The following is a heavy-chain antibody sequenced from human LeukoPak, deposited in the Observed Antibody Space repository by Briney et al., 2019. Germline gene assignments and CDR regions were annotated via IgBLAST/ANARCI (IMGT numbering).Heavy chain of an antibody. V-gene: IGHV3-20*04. CDR1: GFTFDDYG. D-gene: IGHD1-26*01. CDR3: AGGSGRYYDY. Sequence: GGSLRLSCAASGFTFDDYGMSWVRQAPGKGLEWVSGINWNGGSTGYADSVKGRFTISRDNAKNSLYLQMNSLRAEDTAVYYCAGGSGRYYDYWGQGTLVTVSS. J-gene: IGHJ4*02. CDR2: INWNGGST.